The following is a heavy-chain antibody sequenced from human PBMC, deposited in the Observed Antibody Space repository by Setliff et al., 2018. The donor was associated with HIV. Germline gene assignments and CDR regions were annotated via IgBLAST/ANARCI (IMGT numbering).Heavy chain of an antibody. CDR2: IYYSGST. D-gene: IGHD3-10*01. CDR3: ARHFGYGPGSYPYYYYMDV. Sequence: PSETLSLTCTVSGGSISSSSYYWGWIRQPPGKGLEWIGTIYYSGSTYYNPSLKSRVTISVDTSKNQFSLKLSSVTAADTAVYYCARHFGYGPGSYPYYYYMDVWGKGTTVTVSS. J-gene: IGHJ6*03. V-gene: IGHV4-39*01. CDR1: GGSISSSSYY.